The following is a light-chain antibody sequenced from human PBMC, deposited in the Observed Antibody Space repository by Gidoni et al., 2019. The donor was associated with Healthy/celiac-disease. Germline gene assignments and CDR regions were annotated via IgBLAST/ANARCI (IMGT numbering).Light chain of an antibody. Sequence: DSQMTQSPSTLSASVGDRVTITCRASQSISSWLAWYQPKPGKAPKLLIYKASSLESGVPSRFSGSGSGTEFTLTISSLQPDDFATYYCQQYNSYPLTFGGGTKVEIK. CDR3: QQYNSYPLT. CDR1: QSISSW. J-gene: IGKJ4*01. CDR2: KAS. V-gene: IGKV1-5*03.